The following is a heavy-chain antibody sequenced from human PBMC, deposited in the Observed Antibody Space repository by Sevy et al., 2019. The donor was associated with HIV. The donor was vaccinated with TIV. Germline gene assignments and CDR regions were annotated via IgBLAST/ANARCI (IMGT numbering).Heavy chain of an antibody. D-gene: IGHD3-10*01. CDR1: GYTFTSYA. Sequence: ASVKVSCKASGYTFTSYAMHWVRLAPGQRLEWMGWINAGYGNKEYPQTFQGRLIINSETSASTAYMELSSLRSEDTAVYYCARDPHVQGNHPMVSFFDYWGQGTLVTVSS. V-gene: IGHV1-3*01. CDR2: INAGYGNK. J-gene: IGHJ4*02. CDR3: ARDPHVQGNHPMVSFFDY.